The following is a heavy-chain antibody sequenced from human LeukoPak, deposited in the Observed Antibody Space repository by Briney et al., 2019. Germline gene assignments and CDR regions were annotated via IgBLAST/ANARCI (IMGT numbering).Heavy chain of an antibody. Sequence: PGASLRLSCAASGFTFSSYAMSWVRQAPGKGLEWVSAISDSGGSTYYPDSVKGRFTISRDNSRNTLYLQSNSLRAEDTAVYYCAKEDLYYGMDVWGKGTTVTVSS. CDR2: ISDSGGST. CDR3: AKEDLYYGMDV. V-gene: IGHV3-23*01. J-gene: IGHJ6*04. CDR1: GFTFSSYA.